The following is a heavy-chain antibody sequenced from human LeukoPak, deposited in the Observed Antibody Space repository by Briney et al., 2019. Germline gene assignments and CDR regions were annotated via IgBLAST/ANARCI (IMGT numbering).Heavy chain of an antibody. Sequence: SETLSLTCTVSGGSISSYYWSWLRQPPGKGLEWIGYIYYSGSTNYNPSLKSRVTISVDTSKNQFSLKLSSVTAADTAVYYCARLHGGSHDAVDIWGQGTMVTVSS. CDR2: IYYSGST. J-gene: IGHJ3*02. CDR3: ARLHGGSHDAVDI. V-gene: IGHV4-59*01. D-gene: IGHD3-10*01. CDR1: GGSISSYY.